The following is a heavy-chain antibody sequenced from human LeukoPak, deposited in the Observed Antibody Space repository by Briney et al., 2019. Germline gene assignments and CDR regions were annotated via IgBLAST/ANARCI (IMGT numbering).Heavy chain of an antibody. D-gene: IGHD3-22*01. CDR3: ARGSGTYYYDSGGYLNWFDP. J-gene: IGHJ5*02. CDR2: VYYTGST. CDR1: GGXISSSGYY. V-gene: IGHV4-39*01. Sequence: SETLSLTCTVSGGXISSSGYYWGWIRQPPGKGLEWIGTVYYTGSTYYNPSLKSRVTISEDTSRNQFSLRLNSVTAADTAVYYCARGSGTYYYDSGGYLNWFDPWGQGILVTVSS.